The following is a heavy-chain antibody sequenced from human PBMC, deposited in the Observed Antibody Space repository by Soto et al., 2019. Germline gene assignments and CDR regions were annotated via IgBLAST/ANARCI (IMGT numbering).Heavy chain of an antibody. V-gene: IGHV1-18*01. J-gene: IGHJ4*02. D-gene: IGHD6-19*01. CDR2: ISAYNGNT. Sequence: ASVKVSCKASGYTFTNFGISWVRQAPGQGLEWMGWISAYNGNTNYAQKLQGRVTMTTDTSTSTAYMELRSLRSDDTAVYYCARWQWLVPFDYWGQGTLVTVSS. CDR1: GYTFTNFG. CDR3: ARWQWLVPFDY.